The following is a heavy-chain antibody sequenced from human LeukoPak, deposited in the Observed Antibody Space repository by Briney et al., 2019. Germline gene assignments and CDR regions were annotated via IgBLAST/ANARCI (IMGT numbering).Heavy chain of an antibody. V-gene: IGHV1-58*01. D-gene: IGHD3-22*01. Sequence: ASVKVSCKASGFTFTSSAVQWVRQARGQRLEWIGWIVVGSGNTNYAQKFQERVTITRDISTSTAYMELSSLRSEDTAVYYCAADYYYDSSGYYYPGDYWGQGTLVTVSS. CDR2: IVVGSGNT. CDR3: AADYYYDSSGYYYPGDY. J-gene: IGHJ4*02. CDR1: GFTFTSSA.